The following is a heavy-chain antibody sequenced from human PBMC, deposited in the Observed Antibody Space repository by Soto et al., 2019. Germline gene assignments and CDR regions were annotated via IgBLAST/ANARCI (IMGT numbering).Heavy chain of an antibody. J-gene: IGHJ5*02. CDR1: GYTFTGYY. Sequence: QVQLVQSGAEVKKPGASVKVSCKASGYTFTGYYMHWVRQAPGQGLEWMGWINPNSGGTNYAQKFQGWGTMTRDTSISTAYMELSRLRSDDTGVYYCARGGQSIAAAGTRSSNWFDPWGQGPLVTVSS. D-gene: IGHD6-13*01. V-gene: IGHV1-2*04. CDR2: INPNSGGT. CDR3: ARGGQSIAAAGTRSSNWFDP.